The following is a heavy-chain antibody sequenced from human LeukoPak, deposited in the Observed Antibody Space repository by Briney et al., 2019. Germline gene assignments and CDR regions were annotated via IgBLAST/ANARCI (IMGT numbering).Heavy chain of an antibody. J-gene: IGHJ4*02. CDR2: LSGSGTST. CDR1: GFPFSSYA. V-gene: IGHV3-23*01. D-gene: IGHD3-22*01. CDR3: AKGNVIVVVDYI. Sequence: GGSLRLSCAASGFPFSSYAISWVRQAARKGLDWVSGLSGSGTSTYYADSVKGRLTISRNNSKNPLYMQVNSLRAEDKAIYYCAKGNVIVVVDYIGGQGTLVTVSS.